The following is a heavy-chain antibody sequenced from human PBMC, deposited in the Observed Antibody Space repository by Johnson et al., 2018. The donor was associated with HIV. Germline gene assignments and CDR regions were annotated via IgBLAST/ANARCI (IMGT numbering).Heavy chain of an antibody. CDR3: ARDPDPFREYHGDAFDN. Sequence: QVQLVESGGGVVQPGRSLRLSCAASGFTFSSYAMHWVRQAPGKGLEWVAVISYDGSNKYYADSVKGRFTISRDSSKDTLYVQMNSLRGEDTAVYYCARDPDPFREYHGDAFDNWGQGTVVTVSS. J-gene: IGHJ3*02. CDR1: GFTFSSYA. CDR2: ISYDGSNK. V-gene: IGHV3-30*04. D-gene: IGHD3-10*01.